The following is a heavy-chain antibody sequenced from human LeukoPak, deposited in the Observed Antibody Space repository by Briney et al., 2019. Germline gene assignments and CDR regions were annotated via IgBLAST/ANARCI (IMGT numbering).Heavy chain of an antibody. CDR3: TTRGYDYVWGSYRFHPFDY. V-gene: IGHV3-15*01. CDR2: IQSKTDGGPT. CDR1: GFTFSDAW. Sequence: PGGSLRLSCATSGFTFSDAWMSWVRQAPGKGLEWVGRIQSKTDGGPTDYAAPVKGRFTISRDDSKNTLYLQMNSLKTEDTAVYYCTTRGYDYVWGSYRFHPFDYWGQGTLVTVSS. J-gene: IGHJ4*02. D-gene: IGHD3-16*02.